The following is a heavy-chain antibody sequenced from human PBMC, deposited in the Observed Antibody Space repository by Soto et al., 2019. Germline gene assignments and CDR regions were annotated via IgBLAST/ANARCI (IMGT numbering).Heavy chain of an antibody. D-gene: IGHD6-13*01. CDR2: INHSGST. V-gene: IGHV4-34*01. Sequence: SETLSLTCAVYGGSFSGYYWSWIRQPPGKGLEGIGEINHSGSTNYNPSLKSRVTISIDTSKNQFSLKLSSVAAADTAVYYCARVWYSSSWYSGKTHNYYYYYMDVWGKGTTVTVSS. CDR3: ARVWYSSSWYSGKTHNYYYYYMDV. J-gene: IGHJ6*03. CDR1: GGSFSGYY.